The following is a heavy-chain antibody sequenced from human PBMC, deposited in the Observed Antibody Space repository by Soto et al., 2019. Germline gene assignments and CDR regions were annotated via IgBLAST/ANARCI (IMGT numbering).Heavy chain of an antibody. V-gene: IGHV4-34*01. J-gene: IGHJ3*02. Sequence: PSETLSLTSAVFGGSVNSGNYYWSWIRQPPGKGLEWIGEMSHSGGTHFNPSLKSRVTISVDTSKNQFSLKMSSVTAADTALYYCARVERGTATTVVDAFDIWGPGTMVTVSS. CDR2: MSHSGGT. CDR3: ARVERGTATTVVDAFDI. CDR1: GGSVNSGNYY. D-gene: IGHD1-1*01.